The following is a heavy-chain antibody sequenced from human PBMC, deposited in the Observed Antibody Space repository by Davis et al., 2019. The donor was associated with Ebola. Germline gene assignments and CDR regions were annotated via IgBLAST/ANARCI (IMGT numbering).Heavy chain of an antibody. CDR1: GLTFSRYW. CDR3: LSSGDGP. J-gene: IGHJ5*02. D-gene: IGHD3-22*01. CDR2: INPDGSEK. V-gene: IGHV3-7*03. Sequence: PGGSLRLSCAASGLTFSRYWMNWVRQAPGQGLEWVANINPDGSEKYYLDSVKGRFTISRDNAKSSAYLQMNSLRVEDTAVYYYLSSGDGPWGQGTLVTVSS.